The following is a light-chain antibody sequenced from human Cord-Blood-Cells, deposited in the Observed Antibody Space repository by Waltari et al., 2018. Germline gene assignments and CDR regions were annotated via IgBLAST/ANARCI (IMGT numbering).Light chain of an antibody. J-gene: IGLJ3*02. CDR1: SSDVGGYNY. Sequence: QSALTQPRSVSGSPGQSVTIPCTGTSSDVGGYNYFSWYQHHPGNAPKPMIYDVSKRPSGVPYRFSGSKSGNTASLTISGLQAEDEADYYCCSYTGSSWVFGGGTKLTVL. CDR2: DVS. V-gene: IGLV2-11*01. CDR3: CSYTGSSWV.